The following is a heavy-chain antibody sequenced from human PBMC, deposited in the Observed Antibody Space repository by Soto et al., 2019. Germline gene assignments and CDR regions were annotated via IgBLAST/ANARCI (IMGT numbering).Heavy chain of an antibody. CDR2: VKDGGHT. V-gene: IGHV4-34*01. CDR1: GGSLSGYY. Sequence: QVQLQQWGAGLLKPSETLSLNCAVTGGSLSGYYWSWIRQAPGKGLEWIGEVKDGGHTNYSPSLRGRVTISSDTSNNQFSLRLNSVTPADTGVYYCARGQEGVVATHWDQGSLVTVSS. CDR3: ARGQEGVVATH. J-gene: IGHJ4*02. D-gene: IGHD5-12*01.